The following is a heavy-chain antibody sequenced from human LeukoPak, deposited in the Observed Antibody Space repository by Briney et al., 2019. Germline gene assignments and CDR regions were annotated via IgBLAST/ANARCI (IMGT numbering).Heavy chain of an antibody. CDR2: ISGDGGST. V-gene: IGHV3-43*02. CDR1: GFTFDDYA. CDR3: ARAGPPAFDP. J-gene: IGHJ5*02. Sequence: GGSLRLSCAASGFTFDDYAMHWVRQAPGKGLEWVSLISGDGGSTYYADSVKGRFTISRDNSKNSLYLQMNSLRAEDTAVYYCARAGPPAFDPWGQGTLVTVSS.